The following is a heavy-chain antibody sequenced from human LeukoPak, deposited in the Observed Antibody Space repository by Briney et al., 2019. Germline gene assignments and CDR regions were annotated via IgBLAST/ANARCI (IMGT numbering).Heavy chain of an antibody. CDR3: ARHGNYYGSGSYY. Sequence: PSETLSLTCTVSGGSISRSYWSWIRQPPGKGLEWIGEINYSGSTNYNPSLKSRVTISVDTSKNQFSLKLSSVTAADTAVYYCARHGNYYGSGSYYWGQGTLVTVSS. D-gene: IGHD3-10*01. V-gene: IGHV4-34*01. J-gene: IGHJ4*02. CDR2: INYSGST. CDR1: GGSISRSY.